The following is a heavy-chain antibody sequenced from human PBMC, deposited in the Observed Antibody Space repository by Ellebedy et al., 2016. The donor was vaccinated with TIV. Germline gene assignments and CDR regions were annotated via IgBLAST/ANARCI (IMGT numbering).Heavy chain of an antibody. D-gene: IGHD5-18*01. CDR1: GGTFSSYG. V-gene: IGHV1-69*04. CDR2: IIPILGIA. CDR3: ATVSMDTAIVRVPIGYYGMDV. J-gene: IGHJ6*02. Sequence: AASVKVSCKASGGTFSSYGISWVRQAPGQGLEWMGRIIPILGIANYAQKFQGRVTITADKSTSTAYMDLSSLRSEDTAVYYCATVSMDTAIVRVPIGYYGMDVWGQGTTVTVSS.